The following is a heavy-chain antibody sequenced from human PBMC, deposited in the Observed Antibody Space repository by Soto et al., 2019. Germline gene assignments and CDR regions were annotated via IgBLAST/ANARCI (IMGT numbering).Heavy chain of an antibody. J-gene: IGHJ6*02. D-gene: IGHD3-22*01. CDR3: ARARYDSSGYYTYYYGMDV. CDR1: GGSISSYY. V-gene: IGHV4-59*01. CDR2: IYYSGST. Sequence: SETLSLTCTVSGGSISSYYWSWIRQPPGKGLEWIGYIYYSGSTNYNPSLKSRITISVDTSKNQFSLKLSSVTAADTAVYYCARARYDSSGYYTYYYGMDVWGQGTTVTVSS.